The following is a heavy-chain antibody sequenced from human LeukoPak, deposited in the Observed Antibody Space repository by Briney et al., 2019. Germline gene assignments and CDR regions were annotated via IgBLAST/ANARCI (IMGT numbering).Heavy chain of an antibody. V-gene: IGHV3-66*01. CDR2: IYSGGST. CDR3: GSKGYGY. Sequence: GGSLRLSRAASGFAVSSNYMSWVRQAPGKGLEWVSVIYSGGSTYYADSVKGRFTISRDKSKNTLYLQLNSLRAADTAVYYCGSKGYGYWGQGTLVTVSS. CDR1: GFAVSSNY. J-gene: IGHJ4*02. D-gene: IGHD5-18*01.